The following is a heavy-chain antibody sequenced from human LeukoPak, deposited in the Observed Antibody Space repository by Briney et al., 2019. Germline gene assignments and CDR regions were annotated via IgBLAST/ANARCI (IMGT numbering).Heavy chain of an antibody. Sequence: PSETLSLTCTVSGGSISSYYWSWIRQPPGKGLEWIGEINHSGSTNYNPSLKSRVTISVDTSKNQFSLKLTSVTAADTAVYYCAREGLISIVRGVNFGYWGQGTLVSVSS. CDR3: AREGLISIVRGVNFGY. D-gene: IGHD3-10*01. CDR2: INHSGST. V-gene: IGHV4-34*01. CDR1: GGSISSYY. J-gene: IGHJ4*02.